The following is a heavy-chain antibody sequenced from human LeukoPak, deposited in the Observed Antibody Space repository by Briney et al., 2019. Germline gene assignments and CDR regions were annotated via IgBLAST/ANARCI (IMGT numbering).Heavy chain of an antibody. V-gene: IGHV1-8*01. D-gene: IGHD2-2*02. CDR2: MNPNSGNT. CDR1: GYTFTSYD. J-gene: IGHJ6*02. CDR3: ASLGYCSSTSCYTLGGFDP. Sequence: ASVKVSCKASGYTFTSYDINWVRQATGQGLEWMGWMNPNSGNTGYAQKFQGRVTMTRNTSISTAYMELSSLRSEDTAVYYCASLGYCSSTSCYTLGGFDPWGQGTTVTVSS.